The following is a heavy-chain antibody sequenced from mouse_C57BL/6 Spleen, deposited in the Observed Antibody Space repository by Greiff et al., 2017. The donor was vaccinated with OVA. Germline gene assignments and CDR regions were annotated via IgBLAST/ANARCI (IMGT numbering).Heavy chain of an antibody. J-gene: IGHJ3*01. Sequence: EVQGVESGGGLVKPGGSLKLSCAASGFTFSSYAMSWVRQTPEKRLEWVATISDGGSYTYYPDNVKGRFTISRDNAKNNLYLQMSHLKSEDTAMYYWARRDGYDRDVSLFAYWGQGTLVTVSA. D-gene: IGHD2-2*01. CDR3: ARRDGYDRDVSLFAY. CDR1: GFTFSSYA. CDR2: ISDGGSYT. V-gene: IGHV5-4*01.